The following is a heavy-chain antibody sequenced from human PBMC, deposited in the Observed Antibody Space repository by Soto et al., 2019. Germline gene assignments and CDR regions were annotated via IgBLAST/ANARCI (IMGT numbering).Heavy chain of an antibody. CDR3: ARDHLAVAGYDAFDI. D-gene: IGHD6-19*01. V-gene: IGHV1-18*01. CDR2: ISAYNGNT. Sequence: ASVKVSCTDSGYTFTSYGIRWGRQDPGQGLEWMGWISAYNGNTNYAQKLQGRVTMTTDTSTSTAYMELRSLRSDDTAVYYCARDHLAVAGYDAFDIWGQGTMVTVSS. CDR1: GYTFTSYG. J-gene: IGHJ3*02.